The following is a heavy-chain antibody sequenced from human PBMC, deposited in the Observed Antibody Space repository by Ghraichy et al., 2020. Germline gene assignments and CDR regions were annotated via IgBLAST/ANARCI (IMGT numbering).Heavy chain of an antibody. CDR1: GFTFSSYA. V-gene: IGHV3-23*01. CDR3: AKDPGRFGDYSDYSFPEYYFDY. D-gene: IGHD4-11*01. Sequence: LSLTCAASGFTFSSYAMSWVRQAPGKGLEWVSAISGSGGSTYYADSVKGRFTISRDTSKNTLYLQMNSLRAEDTAVYYCAKDPGRFGDYSDYSFPEYYFDYWGQGTLLTVSS. J-gene: IGHJ4*02. CDR2: ISGSGGST.